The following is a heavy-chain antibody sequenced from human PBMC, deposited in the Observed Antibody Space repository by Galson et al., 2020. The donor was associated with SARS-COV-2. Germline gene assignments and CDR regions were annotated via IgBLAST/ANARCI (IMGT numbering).Heavy chain of an antibody. D-gene: IGHD2-21*02. CDR3: ARTLLFWGDAFDI. Sequence: SQTLSLTCTVSGGSISTYYWSWVRQPPGKGLKWIGYISYSGITNYNPSLKSRVTISVDTSKNQFPLNLSSVTAADTAVYYCARTLLFWGDAFDIWGQGTMVTVSS. CDR2: ISYSGIT. CDR1: GGSISTYY. J-gene: IGHJ3*02. V-gene: IGHV4-59*01.